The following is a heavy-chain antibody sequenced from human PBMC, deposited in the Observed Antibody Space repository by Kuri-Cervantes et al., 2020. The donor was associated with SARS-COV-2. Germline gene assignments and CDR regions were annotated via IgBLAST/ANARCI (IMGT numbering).Heavy chain of an antibody. V-gene: IGHV1-18*04. J-gene: IGHJ4*02. CDR1: GYTFSNYG. Sequence: ASVKVSCKASGYTFSNYGFSWVRQAPGQGLEWMGWVSSYTGNTDYAQKFLGRITMTADKSTTTADLELRSLRSDDTAVYYCARVNWDVPFTTLDYWGQETRVTVSS. D-gene: IGHD1-1*01. CDR3: ARVNWDVPFTTLDY. CDR2: VSSYTGNT.